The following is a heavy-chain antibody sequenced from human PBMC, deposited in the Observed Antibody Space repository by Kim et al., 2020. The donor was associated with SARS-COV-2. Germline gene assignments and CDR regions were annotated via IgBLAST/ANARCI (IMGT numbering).Heavy chain of an antibody. Sequence: LKSRVTISVDTSKNQFSLKLSSVTAADTAVYYCARGDILTGYYRPGAFDIWGQGTMVTVSS. J-gene: IGHJ3*02. CDR3: ARGDILTGYYRPGAFDI. V-gene: IGHV4-59*09. D-gene: IGHD3-9*01.